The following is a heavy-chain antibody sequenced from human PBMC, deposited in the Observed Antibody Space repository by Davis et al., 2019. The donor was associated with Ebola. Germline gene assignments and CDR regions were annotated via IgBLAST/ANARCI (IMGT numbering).Heavy chain of an antibody. CDR1: GFTFSRYG. Sequence: PGGSLRLSCAASGFTFSRYGMHWVRQAPGKGLEWLAVIWYDGSNKYYVDSVKGRFTISRDNSKNTLYLQMNSLRAEDTAVYYSARGGGIQLIPFFDPWGQGTLFTVSS. J-gene: IGHJ5*02. D-gene: IGHD5-18*01. V-gene: IGHV3-33*01. CDR2: IWYDGSNK. CDR3: ARGGGIQLIPFFDP.